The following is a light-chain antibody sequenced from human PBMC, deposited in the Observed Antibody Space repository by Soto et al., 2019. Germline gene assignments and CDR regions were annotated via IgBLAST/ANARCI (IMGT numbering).Light chain of an antibody. J-gene: IGLJ7*01. V-gene: IGLV1-47*01. CDR2: RNN. CDR3: AAWGDSLSGFAV. CDR1: SSNIGSNY. Sequence: QSVLTQPPSASGTPGQRVTISCSGSSSNIGSNYVYWYQQLPGTAPKLIIYRNNQRPSGVPDRFSGYKSGPSASLAISGLRSEDEADYYCAAWGDSLSGFAVFGGGTQLTVL.